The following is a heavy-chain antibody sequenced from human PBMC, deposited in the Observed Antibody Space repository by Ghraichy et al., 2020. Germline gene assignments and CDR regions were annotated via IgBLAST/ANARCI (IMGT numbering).Heavy chain of an antibody. Sequence: GGSLRLSCAASGFTFSTYSMNWVRQAPGKGLEWVSSISSSSRHIFYADSVKGRFTVSRDNAKNSVYLQMNSLRAEDTAVYYCARDLGIAAAGTSDYWGQGTLVTVSS. CDR2: ISSSSRHI. V-gene: IGHV3-21*01. J-gene: IGHJ4*02. D-gene: IGHD6-13*01. CDR1: GFTFSTYS. CDR3: ARDLGIAAAGTSDY.